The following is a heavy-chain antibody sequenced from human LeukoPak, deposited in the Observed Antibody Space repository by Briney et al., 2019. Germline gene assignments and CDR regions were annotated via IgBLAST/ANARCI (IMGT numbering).Heavy chain of an antibody. V-gene: IGHV4-30-4*08. J-gene: IGHJ3*02. D-gene: IGHD2-2*01. Sequence: PSQTLSLTXTVSGGSISSTNYYWSWVGQPPGKGLEWIAYIDYSGNSHYSPSLKSRVIISLDTSKNQFSLMMTSLTAAHTAIYYCAREVDVVGDSDAFDIWGQGTMVTVSS. CDR2: IDYSGNS. CDR1: GGSISSTNYY. CDR3: AREVDVVGDSDAFDI.